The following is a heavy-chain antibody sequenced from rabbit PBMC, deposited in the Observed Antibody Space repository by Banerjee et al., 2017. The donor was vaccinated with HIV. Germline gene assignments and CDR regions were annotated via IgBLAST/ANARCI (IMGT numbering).Heavy chain of an antibody. CDR1: GFDLSSGFW. Sequence: QLVESGGGLVQPGASLTLTCKASGFDLSSGFWIYWVRQAPGKGLEWIACIWTGSTSDYYYASWAKGRFTITRSTSLNTVTLQLNSLTAADTATYFCAREGGVNWWLWGPGTLVTVS. V-gene: IGHV1S45*01. CDR3: AREGGVNWWL. D-gene: IGHD1-1*01. J-gene: IGHJ6*01. CDR2: IWTGSTSDY.